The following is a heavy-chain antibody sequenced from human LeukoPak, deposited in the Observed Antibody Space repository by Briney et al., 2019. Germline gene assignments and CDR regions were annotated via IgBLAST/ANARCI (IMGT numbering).Heavy chain of an antibody. J-gene: IGHJ4*02. V-gene: IGHV3-23*01. D-gene: IGHD3-22*01. CDR3: AKGVYYDSSGSPNN. Sequence: GGSLRLSCAASGFTFSSYAMSWVRQAPGKGLEWVSAISGSGGSTYYADSVKGRFTISRDNSKNTLYLQMNSLRAEDTAVYYCAKGVYYDSSGSPNNWGQGALVTVSS. CDR2: ISGSGGST. CDR1: GFTFSSYA.